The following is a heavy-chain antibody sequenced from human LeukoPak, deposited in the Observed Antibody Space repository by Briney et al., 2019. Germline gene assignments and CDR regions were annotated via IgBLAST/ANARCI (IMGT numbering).Heavy chain of an antibody. Sequence: GGSLRLSCAASGFTFDNYVMAWFRQAPGKGLEWVSTISALFPNTYSADSVKGRFTISRDNSKSTLYLQMNSLRAEDTAVYFCAKRGVVIRVILVGFHKEAYYFDSWGQGALVTVSS. V-gene: IGHV3-23*01. CDR1: GFTFDNYV. CDR3: AKRGVVIRVILVGFHKEAYYFDS. D-gene: IGHD3-22*01. CDR2: ISALFPNT. J-gene: IGHJ4*02.